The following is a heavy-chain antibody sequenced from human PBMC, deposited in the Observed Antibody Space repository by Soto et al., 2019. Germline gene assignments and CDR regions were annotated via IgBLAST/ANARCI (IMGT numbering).Heavy chain of an antibody. CDR2: ISSSSSYT. CDR1: GFTFSDYY. CDR3: AGIIAAAGGRRYFDL. Sequence: QVQLVESGGGLVKPGESLRLSCAASGFTFSDYYMSWIRQAPGKGLEWVSYISSSSSYTNYADSVKGRFTISRDNAKNSLYLHMNSLRAEDTAVYYCAGIIAAAGGRRYFDLWGRGTLVTVSS. D-gene: IGHD6-13*01. J-gene: IGHJ2*01. V-gene: IGHV3-11*05.